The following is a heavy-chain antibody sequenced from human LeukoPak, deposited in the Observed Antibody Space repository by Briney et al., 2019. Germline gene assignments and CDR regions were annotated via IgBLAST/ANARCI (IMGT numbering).Heavy chain of an antibody. V-gene: IGHV4-59*01. CDR2: IYYSERP. J-gene: IGHJ3*02. Sequence: PSETLSLTRSVSGVSISSYYWNWIRQPPGKGLEWIGYIYYSERPNYSPSPKSRVTISVDSSKNHFSLKLSSVTAADTAVYYCARAAVGPLSQDAFEIWGQGTMVTVSS. D-gene: IGHD1-26*01. CDR1: GVSISSYY. CDR3: ARAAVGPLSQDAFEI.